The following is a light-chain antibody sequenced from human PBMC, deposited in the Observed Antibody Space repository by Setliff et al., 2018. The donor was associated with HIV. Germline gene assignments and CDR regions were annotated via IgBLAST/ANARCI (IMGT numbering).Light chain of an antibody. Sequence: QSVLTQPASVSGSPGQSITISCTGTSSDVGSYNLVSWYQQHPGRAPKLMIYEVSKRPSGVSNRFSGSKSDNTASLTISGLQADDETDYYCCSYAGSAYVIFGGGTKVTVL. J-gene: IGLJ2*01. CDR1: SSDVGSYNL. V-gene: IGLV2-23*02. CDR3: CSYAGSAYVI. CDR2: EVS.